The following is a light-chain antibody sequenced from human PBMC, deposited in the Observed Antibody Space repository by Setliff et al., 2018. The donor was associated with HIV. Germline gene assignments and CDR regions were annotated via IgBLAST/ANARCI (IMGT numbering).Light chain of an antibody. CDR1: SSDVSTYNF. V-gene: IGLV2-11*01. Sequence: QSALTQPASVSGSPGQSITISCTGTSSDVSTYNFVSWYQQHPGKAPKLMIYDVSKWPSGVPDRFSGSKSGNTASLTISGLQAEDEADYYCCSYTGSYTLGVFGTGTKVTVL. CDR2: DVS. CDR3: CSYTGSYTLGV. J-gene: IGLJ1*01.